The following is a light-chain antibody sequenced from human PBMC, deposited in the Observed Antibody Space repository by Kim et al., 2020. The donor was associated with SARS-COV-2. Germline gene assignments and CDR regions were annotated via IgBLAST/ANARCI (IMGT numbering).Light chain of an antibody. V-gene: IGLV1-40*01. J-gene: IGLJ3*02. CDR2: GNR. Sequence: GQRVTISCSGSSSNSGANYGVNWYQHVPGKAPRLLVDGNRERPSGVPDRFSASRSGTSASLAITGLQAEDEADYYCHSYDSSLRVLFGGGTQLTVL. CDR3: HSYDSSLRVL. CDR1: SSNSGANYG.